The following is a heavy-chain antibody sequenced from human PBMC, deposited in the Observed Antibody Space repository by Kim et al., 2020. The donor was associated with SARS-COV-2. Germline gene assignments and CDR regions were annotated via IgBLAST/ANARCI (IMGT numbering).Heavy chain of an antibody. D-gene: IGHD6-13*01. J-gene: IGHJ6*01. V-gene: IGHV4-39*01. CDR3: ARHQSYSSGRYVPSYY. Sequence: SETLSLTCTVSGGPSSSTSTHCVSLPQPPGTGLVCIGTAYYIGNTTYNPSLKTRTTIPAHTTKNHISLQLRSVPAPDTTVYYSARHQSYSSGRYVPSYY. CDR1: GGPSSSTSTH. CDR2: AYYIGNT.